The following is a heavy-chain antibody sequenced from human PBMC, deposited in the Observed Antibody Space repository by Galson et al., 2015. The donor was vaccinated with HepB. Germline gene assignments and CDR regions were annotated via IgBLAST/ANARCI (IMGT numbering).Heavy chain of an antibody. J-gene: IGHJ1*01. Sequence: WIGYIFYSGSTHFHPHFQSRVTRSVATSTSQFALKLSSVTAADTAVYYCARHGSTSSDAWEYCRHWGQGTLVTVSS. D-gene: IGHD1-26*01. CDR3: ARHGSTSSDAWEYCRH. CDR2: IFYSGST. V-gene: IGHV4-59*08.